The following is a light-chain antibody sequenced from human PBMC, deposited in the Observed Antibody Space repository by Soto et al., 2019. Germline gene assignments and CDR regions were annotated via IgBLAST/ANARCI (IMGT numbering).Light chain of an antibody. V-gene: IGKV3-15*01. CDR2: DAS. Sequence: EIVMTQSPATLSVSPGERATLSCRASQSVSGNLAWYQQKPGQAPRLLIYDASTRATGIPARFSGSGSGTEFTLTNSSLQSEDFAVYYCQQYNNWPRTFGQGTKVEIK. J-gene: IGKJ1*01. CDR1: QSVSGN. CDR3: QQYNNWPRT.